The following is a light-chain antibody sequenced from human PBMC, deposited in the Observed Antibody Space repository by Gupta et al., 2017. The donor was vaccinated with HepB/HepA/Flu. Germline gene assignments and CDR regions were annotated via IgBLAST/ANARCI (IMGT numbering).Light chain of an antibody. J-gene: IGLJ2*01. CDR1: SSNIEVNN. CDR3: AVWGDSLNEAV. Sequence: QSVLTHPPSVSGTLGQRVIIPCSGRSSNIEVNNVNWYQQFQGTAPKLLIYTNYHRPSGVPDRFSGSKTGTSASLAISGRHQEDDANYFCAVWGDSLNEAVFGGGTQLTVL. CDR2: TNY. V-gene: IGLV1-44*01.